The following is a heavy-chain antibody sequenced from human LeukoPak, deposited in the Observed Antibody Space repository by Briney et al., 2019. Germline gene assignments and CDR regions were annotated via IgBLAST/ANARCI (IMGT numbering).Heavy chain of an antibody. CDR2: IYTSGST. CDR1: GGSISSGSYY. CDR3: ARDFGFWSGPNWFDP. D-gene: IGHD3-3*01. J-gene: IGHJ5*02. V-gene: IGHV4-61*02. Sequence: SETLSLTCTVSGGSISSGSYYWSWIRQPAGEGLEWIGRIYTSGSTNYNPSLKSRVTISVDTSKNQFSLKLSSVTAADTAVYYCARDFGFWSGPNWFDPWGQGTLVTVSS.